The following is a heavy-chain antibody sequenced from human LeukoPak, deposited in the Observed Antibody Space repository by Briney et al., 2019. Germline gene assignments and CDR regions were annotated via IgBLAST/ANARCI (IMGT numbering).Heavy chain of an antibody. CDR3: ARSRPGSPPHFDY. V-gene: IGHV1-69*13. Sequence: ASVKVSCKASGGTFSSYAISWVRQAPGQGLEWMGGIIPIFGTANYAQKFQGRVTITADESTSTAYMELSSLRSEDTAVYYCARSRPGSPPHFDYWGQGTLVTVSS. CDR1: GGTFSSYA. J-gene: IGHJ4*02. D-gene: IGHD3-10*01. CDR2: IIPIFGTA.